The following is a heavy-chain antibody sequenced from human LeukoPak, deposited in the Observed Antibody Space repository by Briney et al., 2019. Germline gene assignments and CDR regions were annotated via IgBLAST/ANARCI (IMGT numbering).Heavy chain of an antibody. CDR2: IYYSEST. CDR1: GGSISSTSDY. Sequence: SETLSLTYTVSGGSISSTSDYWGWIRQPPGKGLEWIGTIYYSESTYYNPSLKSRVTIYVDTSKNQFSLKLSSVTAADTAVYYCASPGYSYGISFDYWGQGTLVTVSS. J-gene: IGHJ4*02. D-gene: IGHD5-18*01. V-gene: IGHV4-39*01. CDR3: ASPGYSYGISFDY.